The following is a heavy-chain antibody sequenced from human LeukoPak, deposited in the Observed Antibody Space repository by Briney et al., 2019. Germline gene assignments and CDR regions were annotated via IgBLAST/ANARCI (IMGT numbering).Heavy chain of an antibody. CDR3: AKERHGENWFDP. J-gene: IGHJ5*02. Sequence: GGSLRLSCAASGFTFDDYAMHWVRQAPGKGLECVSLISGDGGSTYYADSVKGRFTISRDNSKNSLYLQMNSLRTEDTALYYCAKERHGENWFDPWGQGTLVTVSS. CDR1: GFTFDDYA. CDR2: ISGDGGST. V-gene: IGHV3-43*02. D-gene: IGHD4-17*01.